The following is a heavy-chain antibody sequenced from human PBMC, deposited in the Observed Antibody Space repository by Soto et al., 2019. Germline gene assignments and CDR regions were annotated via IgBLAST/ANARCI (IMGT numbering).Heavy chain of an antibody. J-gene: IGHJ6*02. D-gene: IGHD6-6*01. V-gene: IGHV3-48*02. CDR3: ARGGSSSDNGMDV. CDR1: GFTFSTYS. CDR2: MSSRSLTI. Sequence: EVQLVESGGGLVQPGGSLRVSCAASGFTFSTYSMNWVRQAPGKGLEWVSYMSSRSLTIYYTDSVKGRFTIYRDNAKNSLYLQMNSLRDEDRAVYYCARGGSSSDNGMDVWGQGTTVTVSS.